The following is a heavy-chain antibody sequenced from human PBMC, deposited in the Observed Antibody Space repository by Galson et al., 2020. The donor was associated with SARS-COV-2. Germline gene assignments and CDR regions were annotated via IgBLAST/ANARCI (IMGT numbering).Heavy chain of an antibody. CDR3: AKAGRIAAAGDYYGMDV. J-gene: IGHJ6*02. D-gene: IGHD6-13*01. Sequence: SLKISCATSGFTFDDYAMHWVRQIPGKGLEWVSFISWNSGNIGYADSVKGRFTISRDNTKNSLYLQMNSLRPDDTALYYCAKAGRIAAAGDYYGMDVWGQGTTVTVSS. V-gene: IGHV3-9*01. CDR1: GFTFDDYA. CDR2: ISWNSGNI.